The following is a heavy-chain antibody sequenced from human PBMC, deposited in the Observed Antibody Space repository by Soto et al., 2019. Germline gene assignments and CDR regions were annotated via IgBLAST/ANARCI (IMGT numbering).Heavy chain of an antibody. Sequence: PSETLSLTCAVYGGSFSGYYWNWIRQPPGKGLEWIGEINHSGSTNYNPSLKSRVTISVDTSKNQFSLKLSSVTAADTAVYYCARVSGIYSYGMDVWGQGTTVTVSS. CDR3: ARVSGIYSYGMDV. V-gene: IGHV4-34*01. D-gene: IGHD3-10*01. J-gene: IGHJ6*02. CDR2: INHSGST. CDR1: GGSFSGYY.